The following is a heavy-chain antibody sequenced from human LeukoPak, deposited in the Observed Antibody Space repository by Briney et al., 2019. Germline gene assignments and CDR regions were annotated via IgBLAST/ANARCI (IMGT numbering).Heavy chain of an antibody. V-gene: IGHV4-59*11. D-gene: IGHD3-10*01. J-gene: IGHJ4*02. CDR1: GGSISSHY. CDR3: ARVTMVRLLVFDS. CDR2: MHYRGNT. Sequence: SETLSLTCTVSGGSISSHYWSWIRQSPGKGLEWIGFMHYRGNTNSNPSLRSRVTISMDTSKNQFSLKMSSVTAADTAVYYCARVTMVRLLVFDSWGQGTLVTVSS.